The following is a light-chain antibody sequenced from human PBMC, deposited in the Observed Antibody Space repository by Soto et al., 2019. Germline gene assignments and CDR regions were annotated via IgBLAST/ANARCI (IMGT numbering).Light chain of an antibody. Sequence: QSVLTQPPSVSAAPGQKVTISCSGSSSNIGNNYVSWYQQLPGTAPKLLIYRNTNRPSGVPDRFSGSRSATSASLAITGLQAEDEADYYCQSYDSSLSGSFFGTGTKLTVL. CDR2: RNT. CDR3: QSYDSSLSGSF. CDR1: SSNIGNNY. J-gene: IGLJ1*01. V-gene: IGLV1-40*01.